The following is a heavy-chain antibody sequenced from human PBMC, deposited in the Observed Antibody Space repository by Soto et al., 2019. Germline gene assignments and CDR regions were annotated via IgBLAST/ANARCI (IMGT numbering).Heavy chain of an antibody. CDR2: ISYDGSNK. CDR3: ARVYDDTTSGGRPYYYYYMDV. V-gene: IGHV3-30*03. CDR1: GFTFSSYG. D-gene: IGHD2-15*01. Sequence: SLRLSCAASGFTFSSYGMHWVRQAPGKGLEWVAVISYDGSNKYYADSVKGRFTISRDNSKNTLYLQMNSLRAEDTAVYYCARVYDDTTSGGRPYYYYYMDVWGKGTTVTVSS. J-gene: IGHJ6*03.